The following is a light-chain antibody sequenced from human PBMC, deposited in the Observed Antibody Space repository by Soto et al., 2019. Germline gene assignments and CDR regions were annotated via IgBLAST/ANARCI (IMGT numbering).Light chain of an antibody. CDR2: GAS. V-gene: IGKV1-6*01. CDR3: LQDDNYPRT. CDR1: QGIRND. Sequence: ALQMTQSPSSLSASVGDRVTITCRASQGIRNDLAWYQQKPGKAPKLLIYGASNLQSGVPSRFSGSGSGTDFTFTISSLQPEDVATYYCLQDDNYPRTFGQGTQVEI. J-gene: IGKJ1*01.